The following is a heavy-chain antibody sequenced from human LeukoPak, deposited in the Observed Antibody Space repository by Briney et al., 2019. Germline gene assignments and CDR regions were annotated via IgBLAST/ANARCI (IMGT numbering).Heavy chain of an antibody. V-gene: IGHV3-33*01. CDR3: ARGLDDSGAPDY. Sequence: GGSLRLSCAASGFTFSNHGMHWVRQAPGKGPEWVALIWYDGSNKYYGDSVKGRFTISRDNSKNTVYLQMNSLRAEDTGVYYCARGLDDSGAPDYWGQGTLVTVSS. CDR1: GFTFSNHG. J-gene: IGHJ4*02. CDR2: IWYDGSNK. D-gene: IGHD3-10*01.